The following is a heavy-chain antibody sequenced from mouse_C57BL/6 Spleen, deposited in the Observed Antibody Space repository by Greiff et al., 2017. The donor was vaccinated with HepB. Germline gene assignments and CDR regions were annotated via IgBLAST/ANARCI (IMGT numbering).Heavy chain of an antibody. CDR3: ARGTARFLAMDY. Sequence: VQLQQSGAELVKPGASVKISCKASGYAFSSYWMNWVKQRPGKGLEWIGQIYPGDGDTNYNGKFKGKATLTADKSSSTAYMQLSSLTSEDSAVYFWARGTARFLAMDYWGQGTSVTVSS. V-gene: IGHV1-80*01. CDR1: GYAFSSYW. J-gene: IGHJ4*01. CDR2: IYPGDGDT. D-gene: IGHD3-3*01.